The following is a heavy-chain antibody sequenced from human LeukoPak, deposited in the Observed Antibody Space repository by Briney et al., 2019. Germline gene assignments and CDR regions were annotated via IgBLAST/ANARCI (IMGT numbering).Heavy chain of an antibody. J-gene: IGHJ4*02. CDR3: ARDLESREYSRHERNDY. Sequence: ASVKVSCKASGYTFTIYGISWVRQAPGQGLEWMGWISAYNGNTNYAQKLQGRVTMTTDTSTSTAYMELRSLRSDDTAVYYCARDLESREYSRHERNDYWGQGTLVTVSS. CDR1: GYTFTIYG. V-gene: IGHV1-18*01. D-gene: IGHD6-6*01. CDR2: ISAYNGNT.